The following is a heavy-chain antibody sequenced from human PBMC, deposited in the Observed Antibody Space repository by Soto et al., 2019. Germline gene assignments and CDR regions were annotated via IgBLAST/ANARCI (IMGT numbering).Heavy chain of an antibody. J-gene: IGHJ4*02. Sequence: QLQLQESGPGLVKPSETLSLTCTVSGGSISSSSYYWGWIRQPPGKGLEWIGSIYYSGSTYYNPSLKSRVTISVDTSKNQFSLKLSSVTAADTAVYYCAIRSPGSSGHYQFDYWGQGTLVTVSS. D-gene: IGHD6-19*01. CDR1: GGSISSSSYY. V-gene: IGHV4-39*01. CDR2: IYYSGST. CDR3: AIRSPGSSGHYQFDY.